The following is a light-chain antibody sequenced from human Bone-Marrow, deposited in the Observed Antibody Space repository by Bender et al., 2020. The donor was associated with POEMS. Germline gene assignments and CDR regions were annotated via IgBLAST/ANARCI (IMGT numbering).Light chain of an antibody. J-gene: IGLJ1*01. CDR3: FSYAGSSTYV. CDR2: EIN. V-gene: IGLV2-23*02. CDR1: SSDVGSYKF. Sequence: QSALTQPASVSGSPGQSITISCTGTSSDVGSYKFVSWYQQHPGKAPKLIINEINKRPSGVSHRFSGSKSGNRASLTISGLQAGDEADYYCFSYAGSSTYVFGSGTKVTV.